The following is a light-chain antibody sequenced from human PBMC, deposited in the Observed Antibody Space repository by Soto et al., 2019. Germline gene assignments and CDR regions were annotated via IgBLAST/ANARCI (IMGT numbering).Light chain of an antibody. CDR3: QHYGSSPAR. V-gene: IGKV3-20*01. CDR2: GAS. J-gene: IGKJ1*01. Sequence: EIVLTQSPGTLSLSPGERDTLSCRASQSVSSSYLAWYQQKAGQAPRLLIYGASSRATGIPDRFSGSGFGTVFAVTISRLEPEDFAVYYCQHYGSSPARFGQGTKVELK. CDR1: QSVSSSY.